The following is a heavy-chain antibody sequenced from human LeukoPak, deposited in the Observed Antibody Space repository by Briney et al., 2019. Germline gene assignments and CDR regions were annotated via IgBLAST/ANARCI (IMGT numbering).Heavy chain of an antibody. D-gene: IGHD6-13*01. Sequence: SETLSLTCTVSGGSISSYYWSWIRQPPGKGLEWIGYIYYSGSTNYNPSLKSRVTISVDTSKNQFSLKLSSVTAADTAVSYCARALIWQQLSYFDYWGQGTLVTVSS. CDR1: GGSISSYY. J-gene: IGHJ4*02. V-gene: IGHV4-59*01. CDR3: ARALIWQQLSYFDY. CDR2: IYYSGST.